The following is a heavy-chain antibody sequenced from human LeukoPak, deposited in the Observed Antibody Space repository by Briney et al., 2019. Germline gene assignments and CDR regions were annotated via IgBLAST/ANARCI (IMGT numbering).Heavy chain of an antibody. J-gene: IGHJ4*02. CDR1: GYTFTSYG. Sequence: ASVKVSCKASGYTFTSYGISWVRQAPGQGLEWMGWISAYNGNANYAQKLQGRVTMTTDTSTSTAYMELRSLRSDDTAVYYCARVGRSDYGGPPGYWGQGTLVTVSS. V-gene: IGHV1-18*01. CDR2: ISAYNGNA. CDR3: ARVGRSDYGGPPGY. D-gene: IGHD4-23*01.